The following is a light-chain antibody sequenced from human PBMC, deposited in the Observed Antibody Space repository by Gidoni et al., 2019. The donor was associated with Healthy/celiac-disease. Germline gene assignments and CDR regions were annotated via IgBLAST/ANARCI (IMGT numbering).Light chain of an antibody. J-gene: IGKJ1*01. CDR1: PRVSSSY. V-gene: IGKV3-20*01. CDR2: GPS. CDR3: HQYCSSPPTT. Sequence: DSVLTQSPGTLSLSTGERATLTCRASPRVSSSYLAAYQQNPDAAPSLLLYGPSSRATCIPDRFSGSGSATAFSLTISSLQPEDFAVYYCHQYCSSPPTTFGQGTKVEIK.